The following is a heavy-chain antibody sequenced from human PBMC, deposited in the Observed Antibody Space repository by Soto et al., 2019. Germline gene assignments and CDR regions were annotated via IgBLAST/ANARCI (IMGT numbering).Heavy chain of an antibody. J-gene: IGHJ4*02. V-gene: IGHV4-59*01. CDR1: GGSINSYY. CDR3: ARGPPPSTGARTFDY. D-gene: IGHD6-6*01. Sequence: PSETLSLTCIVSGGSINSYYWNWIRQPPGKGLEWIGYIYYSGTTNYNPSLKSRVTISVDTSKNQFSLKLSSVTAADTAVYYCARGPPPSTGARTFDYWGQGTLVTVSS. CDR2: IYYSGTT.